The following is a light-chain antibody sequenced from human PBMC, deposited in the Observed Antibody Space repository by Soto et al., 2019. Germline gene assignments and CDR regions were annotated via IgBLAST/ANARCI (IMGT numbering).Light chain of an antibody. J-gene: IGLJ2*01. CDR1: SGDVGGHDY. V-gene: IGLV2-14*03. CDR2: NVN. Sequence: QSVLTQVASVSGSPGQSITISCTGTSGDVGGHDYVSWYQQYPGKAPKLMIYNVNYRPSGVSNRFSGSKSGNTASLTISGLQAEDEANYYCSSYPNTNTVVFGGGTKLTVL. CDR3: SSYPNTNTVV.